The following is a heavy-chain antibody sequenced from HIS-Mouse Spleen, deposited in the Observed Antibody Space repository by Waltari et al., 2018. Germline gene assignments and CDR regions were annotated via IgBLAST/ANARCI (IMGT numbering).Heavy chain of an antibody. CDR1: GWSFSGYY. D-gene: IGHD6-6*01. J-gene: IGHJ4*02. CDR3: ASRPNFDY. V-gene: IGHV4-34*01. CDR2: INHSGST. Sequence: QVQLQQWGAGLLKPSETLSLPCAVYGWSFSGYYWSWIRQPPGKGLEWIGEINHSGSTNYNPSLKSRVTISVDTSKNQFSLKLSSVTAADTAVYHCASRPNFDYWGQGTLVTVSS.